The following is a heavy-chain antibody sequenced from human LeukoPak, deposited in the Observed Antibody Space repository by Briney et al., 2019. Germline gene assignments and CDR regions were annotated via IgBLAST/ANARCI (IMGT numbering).Heavy chain of an antibody. D-gene: IGHD6-25*01. J-gene: IGHJ4*02. Sequence: GGSLRLSCAASGFTFDDYAMHWVRQAPGKGLEWVAGISWNSGSIGYADSVKGRFTISRDNAKNSLYLQMNSLRADDMALYYCAKDRSSGPLGYFDHWSQGTLVTVSS. CDR1: GFTFDDYA. V-gene: IGHV3-9*03. CDR2: ISWNSGSI. CDR3: AKDRSSGPLGYFDH.